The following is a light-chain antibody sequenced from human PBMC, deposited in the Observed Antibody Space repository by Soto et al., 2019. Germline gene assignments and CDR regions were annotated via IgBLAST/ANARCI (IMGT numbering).Light chain of an antibody. CDR3: QQDGSSPPRWT. Sequence: EIVLTQSPGTLSLSPGERATLSCRASQSVSSSYLAWYQQKPGQAPRLLIYGASSSATGIPDRFSGSVSGTYFTLTISRLEPEDFAVYYCQQDGSSPPRWTFGQGTKVEIK. CDR1: QSVSSSY. CDR2: GAS. V-gene: IGKV3-20*01. J-gene: IGKJ1*01.